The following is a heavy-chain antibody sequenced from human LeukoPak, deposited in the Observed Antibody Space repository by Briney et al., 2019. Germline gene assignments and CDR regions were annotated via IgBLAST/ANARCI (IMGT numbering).Heavy chain of an antibody. CDR3: ARSRPVVTAIDHERLGY. J-gene: IGHJ4*02. D-gene: IGHD2-21*02. CDR1: GVTVSVHA. CDR2: INGVGDRA. V-gene: IGHV3-23*01. Sequence: GGSLRLSCVVSGVTVSVHALSWVRQAPGKGLEWVSGINGVGDRADYADSVRGRFIISRDISKNTLYLQMYSLRADDRAVYYCARSRPVVTAIDHERLGYWGQGTLVTVSS.